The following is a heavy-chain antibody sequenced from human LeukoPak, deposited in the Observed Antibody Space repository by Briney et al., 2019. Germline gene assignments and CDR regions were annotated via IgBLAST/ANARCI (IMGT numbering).Heavy chain of an antibody. Sequence: SETLSLTCTVSGGSISSYYWSWIRQPPGKGLEWIGYIYYSGSTNYNPSLKSRVTISVDTSKNQFSLKLSSVTAADTAVYYCARVSRDTPSYSSSWYADWFDPWGQGTLVTVSS. CDR3: ARVSRDTPSYSSSWYADWFDP. V-gene: IGHV4-59*01. CDR1: GGSISSYY. D-gene: IGHD6-13*01. J-gene: IGHJ5*02. CDR2: IYYSGST.